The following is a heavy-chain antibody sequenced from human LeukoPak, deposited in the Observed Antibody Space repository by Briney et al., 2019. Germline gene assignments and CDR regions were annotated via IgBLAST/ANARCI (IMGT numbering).Heavy chain of an antibody. CDR2: INHSGST. V-gene: IGHV4-34*01. CDR3: ARVPDILTSSIDY. Sequence: PSETLSLTCAVYGGXFSGYYWSWIRQPPGKGLEWIGEINHSGSTNYNPSLKSRVTISVDTSKNQFSLKLSSVTAADTAVYYCARVPDILTSSIDYWGQGTLVTVSS. J-gene: IGHJ4*02. CDR1: GGXFSGYY. D-gene: IGHD3-9*01.